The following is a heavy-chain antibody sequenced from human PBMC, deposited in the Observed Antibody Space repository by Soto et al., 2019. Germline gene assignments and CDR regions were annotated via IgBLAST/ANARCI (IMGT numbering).Heavy chain of an antibody. CDR2: VGTANANT. V-gene: IGHV1-18*01. CDR1: GYTFTAYG. Sequence: QVQLVQSGPEVTMPGASVKVSCKTSGYTFTAYGLAWLRQAPGQRPEWLGWVGTANANTNYAEKCQGSVTMTSDRSATTTFRELRSVRSDVNAVYYCARERNTGLAAYDSVAHWSQGT. CDR3: ARERNTGLAAYDSVAH. D-gene: IGHD3-16*01. J-gene: IGHJ4*02.